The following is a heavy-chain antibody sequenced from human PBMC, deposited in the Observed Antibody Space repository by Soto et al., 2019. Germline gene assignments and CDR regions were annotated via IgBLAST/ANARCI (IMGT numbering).Heavy chain of an antibody. CDR1: GFTFSDYY. D-gene: IGHD3-10*01. CDR2: TRNKANSYTT. V-gene: IGHV3-72*01. J-gene: IGHJ4*02. Sequence: EVQLVESGGGLVQPGGSLRLSCAASGFTFSDYYMDWVRQAPGKGLEWVGRTRNKANSYTTEYAASVKGRFTISRDDSKSPLYLQMNSLKTDDTAVYYCVRVRGGGTYHFDYWGQGTLVTVSS. CDR3: VRVRGGGTYHFDY.